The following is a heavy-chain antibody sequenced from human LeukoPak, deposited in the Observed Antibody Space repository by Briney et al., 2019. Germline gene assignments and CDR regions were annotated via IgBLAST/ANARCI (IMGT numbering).Heavy chain of an antibody. D-gene: IGHD2-2*01. CDR3: ARDGGPLGYCSSTSCPYYMDV. V-gene: IGHV4-4*08. CDR1: GGSISSYY. J-gene: IGHJ6*03. Sequence: SETLSLTCTVSGGSISSYYWSWIRQPPGKGLEWFGYIHDSGTTNYNPSLKSRVTISVDTSKNQFSLKLSSVTAADTAVYYCARDGGPLGYCSSTSCPYYMDVWGKGTTVTISS. CDR2: IHDSGTT.